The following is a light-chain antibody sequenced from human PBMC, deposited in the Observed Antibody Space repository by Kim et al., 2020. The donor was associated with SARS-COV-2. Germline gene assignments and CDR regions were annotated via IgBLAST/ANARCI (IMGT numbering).Light chain of an antibody. V-gene: IGLV3-27*01. J-gene: IGLJ3*02. CDR2: KDS. CDR1: VLAKKY. CDR3: YSAADNNEV. Sequence: VSTGQTARITCSGDVLAKKYARWFQQKPGQAPVLVIYKDSERPSGIPERFSGSSSGTTVTLTISGAQVEDEADYYCYSAADNNEVFGGGTKLTVL.